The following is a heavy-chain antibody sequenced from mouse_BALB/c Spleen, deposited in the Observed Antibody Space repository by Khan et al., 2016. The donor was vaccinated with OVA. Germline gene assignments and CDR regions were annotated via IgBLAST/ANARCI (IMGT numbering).Heavy chain of an antibody. J-gene: IGHJ2*01. CDR3: ATRCCCVSRVCIDY. V-gene: IGHV5-6*01. CDR2: ISSGGSYT. D-gene: IGHD1-1*01. CDR1: GFTFSCYE. Sequence: EVALVESRGDLVKPGGSLKLSCAASGFTFSCYEMSWVRQTPDMRLEWVATISSGGSYTYYPDSVQGRVTISREHAKNTLYLQMRSLKSRDSAKNYSATRCCCVSRVCIDYWGQGTTVTVSS.